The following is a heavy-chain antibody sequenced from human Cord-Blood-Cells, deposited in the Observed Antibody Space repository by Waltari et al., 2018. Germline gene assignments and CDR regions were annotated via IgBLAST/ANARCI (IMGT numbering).Heavy chain of an antibody. CDR1: GGSFRGSS. J-gene: IGHJ3*02. Sequence: QVQLQQWGDGLLKPSETLSLTCADYGGSFRGSSWSWIRPPPGKGLEWIGEINHSGSTNYNPSLKRRVTISVDTSKNQFSLKLSSVTAADTAVYYCARKDSSSSAFDIWGQGTMVTVSS. V-gene: IGHV4-34*01. D-gene: IGHD6-6*01. CDR2: INHSGST. CDR3: ARKDSSSSAFDI.